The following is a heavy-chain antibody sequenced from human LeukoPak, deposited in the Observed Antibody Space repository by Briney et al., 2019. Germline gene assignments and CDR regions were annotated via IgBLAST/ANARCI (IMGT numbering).Heavy chain of an antibody. V-gene: IGHV3-64D*06. CDR2: ISSNGGST. D-gene: IGHD6-13*01. CDR1: GFTFSSYA. CDR3: VAAAPAEFDY. J-gene: IGHJ4*02. Sequence: GGSLRLSCAASGFTFSSYAMHWVRQAPGKGLEYVSAISSNGGSTYYADSVKGRFTISRDNSKNTLYLQMSSLRAEDTAVYYCVAAAPAEFDYWGQGTLVTVSS.